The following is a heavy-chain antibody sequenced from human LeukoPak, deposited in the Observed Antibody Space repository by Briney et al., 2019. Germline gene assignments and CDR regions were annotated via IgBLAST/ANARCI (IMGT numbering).Heavy chain of an antibody. V-gene: IGHV4-39*07. D-gene: IGHD3-16*02. CDR2: IYYSGST. CDR1: GGSISSSSYY. J-gene: IGHJ4*02. CDR3: ARGLVGDYDYVWGSYRSKPYYFDY. Sequence: SETLSLTCTVSGGSISSSSYYWGWIRQPPGKGLEWIGSIYYSGSTYYNPSLKSRVTISVDTSKNQFSLKLSSVTAADTAVYYCARGLVGDYDYVWGSYRSKPYYFDYWGQGTLVTVSS.